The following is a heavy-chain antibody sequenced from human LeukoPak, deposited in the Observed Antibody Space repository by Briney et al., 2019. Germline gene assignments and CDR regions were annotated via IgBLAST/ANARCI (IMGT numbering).Heavy chain of an antibody. CDR2: INPNSGGT. V-gene: IGHV1-2*02. CDR1: GYTLTGYY. Sequence: ASVKVSCKASGYTLTGYYMHWVRQAPGQGLEWMGWINPNSGGTNYAQKFQGRVTMTRDTSISTAYMELSRLRSDDTAVYYCARDRFQIVVVPAAKYYYYYYGMDVWGQGTTVTVSS. CDR3: ARDRFQIVVVPAAKYYYYYYGMDV. J-gene: IGHJ6*02. D-gene: IGHD2-2*01.